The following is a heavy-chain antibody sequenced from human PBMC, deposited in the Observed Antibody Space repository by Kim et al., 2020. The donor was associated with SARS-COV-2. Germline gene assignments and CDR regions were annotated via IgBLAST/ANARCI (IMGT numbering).Heavy chain of an antibody. V-gene: IGHV6-1*01. CDR3: ARDAEPTLAYPYGMDV. CDR2: TFYRSKWYN. CDR1: GDNVSSNNAA. D-gene: IGHD2-15*01. J-gene: IGHJ6*02. Sequence: SQTLSLTCAISGDNVSSNNAAWSWIRQSPSRGLEWLGRTFYRSKWYNDYAESVKSRITINPDTSKNQFSLQLNSVIPEDTAVYYCARDAEPTLAYPYGMDVWGRGTTVTVSS.